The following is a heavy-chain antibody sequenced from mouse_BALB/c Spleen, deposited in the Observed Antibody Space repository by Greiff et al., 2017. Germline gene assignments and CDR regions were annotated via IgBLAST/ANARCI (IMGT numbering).Heavy chain of an antibody. V-gene: IGHV1-31*01. J-gene: IGHJ4*01. CDR1: GYSFTGYY. D-gene: IGHD2-1*01. CDR2: INPYNGAT. CDR3: ARLGNYVGDYYAMDY. Sequence: VQLQQSGPELVKPGASVKISCKASGYSFTGYYMHWVKQSHVKSLEWIGRINPYNGATSYNQNFKDKASLTVDKSSSTAYMELHSLTSEDSAVYYCARLGNYVGDYYAMDYWGQGTSVTVSS.